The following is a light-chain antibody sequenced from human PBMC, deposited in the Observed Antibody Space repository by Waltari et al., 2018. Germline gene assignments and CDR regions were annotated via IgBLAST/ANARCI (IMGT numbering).Light chain of an antibody. Sequence: QSALTQPASVSGSLGQSITISCTGTNSDVGSYNVVSWHQQHPGKSPKLLPYGVTKRPSGVSPRFSGSTSGNTASMTISGLQAEDEADYYCSSYAGDNIVVFGGGTRLTVV. CDR1: NSDVGSYNV. V-gene: IGLV2-23*02. CDR3: SSYAGDNIVV. J-gene: IGLJ2*01. CDR2: GVT.